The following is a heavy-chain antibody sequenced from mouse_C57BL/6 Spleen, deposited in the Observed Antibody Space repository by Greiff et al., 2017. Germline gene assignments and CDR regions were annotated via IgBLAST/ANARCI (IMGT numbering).Heavy chain of an antibody. CDR3: ARDVYYGSSYGYAMDY. CDR2: ISDGGSYT. V-gene: IGHV5-4*01. D-gene: IGHD1-1*01. J-gene: IGHJ4*01. CDR1: GFTFSSYA. Sequence: EVKLQESGGGLVKPGGSLKLSCAASGFTFSSYAMSWVRQTPEKRLEWVATISDGGSYTYYPDNVKGRFTISRDNDKNNLYLQMSHLKSEDTAMYYCARDVYYGSSYGYAMDYWGQGTSVTVSS.